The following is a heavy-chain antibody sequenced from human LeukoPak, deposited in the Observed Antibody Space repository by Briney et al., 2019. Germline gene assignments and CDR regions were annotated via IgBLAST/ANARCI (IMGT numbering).Heavy chain of an antibody. CDR3: AKDRRYYGSGSYMDY. CDR2: MSYDGSNK. CDR1: GFTFSSYG. D-gene: IGHD3-10*01. J-gene: IGHJ4*02. Sequence: GGSLSLSCAASGFTFSSYGMHWVRQAPGKGLEWVAVMSYDGSNKYYADSVKGRFTISRDNSKNTLYLQMNSLRAEDTAVYYCAKDRRYYGSGSYMDYWGQGTLVTVSS. V-gene: IGHV3-30*18.